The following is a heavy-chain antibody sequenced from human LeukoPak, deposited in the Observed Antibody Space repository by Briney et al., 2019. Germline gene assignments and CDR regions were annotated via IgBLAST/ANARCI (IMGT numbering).Heavy chain of an antibody. CDR1: GFTFSNYG. J-gene: IGHJ6*01. D-gene: IGHD2-15*01. V-gene: IGHV3-30*18. CDR3: AKGVVAATNAAYYGMDV. Sequence: PGGSLRLSCAASGFTFSNYGMHWVRQAPGKGLEWVAGISYDESDKYYADSVKGRFTISRDNSKNTLYLQMSSLRPEDTAVYYCAKGVVAATNAAYYGMDVWEEGTAVTVSS. CDR2: ISYDESDK.